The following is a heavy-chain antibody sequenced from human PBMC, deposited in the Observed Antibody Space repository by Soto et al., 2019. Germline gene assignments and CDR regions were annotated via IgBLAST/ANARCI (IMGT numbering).Heavy chain of an antibody. CDR1: GGSISSGGYY. CDR2: IYYRGST. J-gene: IGHJ4*02. Sequence: QVQLQESGPGLVKPSQTLSLTCTVSGGSISSGGYYWSWIRQHPGKGLEWIGYIYYRGSTYYNPSPKSRVTISVGTSKNQFSLKLSSVTAADTAVYYCARVGSKVEVTTFDYWGQGTLVTVSS. D-gene: IGHD4-17*01. CDR3: ARVGSKVEVTTFDY. V-gene: IGHV4-31*03.